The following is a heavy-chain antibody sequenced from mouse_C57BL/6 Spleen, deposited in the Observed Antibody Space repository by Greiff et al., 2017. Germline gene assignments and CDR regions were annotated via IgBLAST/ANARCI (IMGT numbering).Heavy chain of an antibody. Sequence: QVQLQQSGPELVKPGASVKISCKASGYAFSSSWMNWVKQRPGQGLEWIGRIYPGDGDTNYNGKFKGKATLTADKSSSTAYMQLSSLTSEDSAVYFCARVYMGAMDYWGQGTSVTVSS. CDR2: IYPGDGDT. D-gene: IGHD1-1*02. J-gene: IGHJ4*01. V-gene: IGHV1-82*01. CDR3: ARVYMGAMDY. CDR1: GYAFSSSW.